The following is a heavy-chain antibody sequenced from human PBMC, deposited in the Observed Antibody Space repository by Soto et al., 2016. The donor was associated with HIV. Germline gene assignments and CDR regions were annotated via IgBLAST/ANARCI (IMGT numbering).Heavy chain of an antibody. CDR2: INSDGSTT. CDR1: GFTFSSYW. Sequence: EVQVVESGGGLVQPGGSLRLSCAAPGFTFSSYWMHWVRQAPGKGLVWVSRINSDGSTTNYADSVKGRFTISRDNAKNTLYLQMNSLRAEDTAVYYCASSALRPHYYDSSGYLNYWGQGTLVTVSS. D-gene: IGHD3-22*01. CDR3: ASSALRPHYYDSSGYLNY. J-gene: IGHJ4*02. V-gene: IGHV3-74*01.